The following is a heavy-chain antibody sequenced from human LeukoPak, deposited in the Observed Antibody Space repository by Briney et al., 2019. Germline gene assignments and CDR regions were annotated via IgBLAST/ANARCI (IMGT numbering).Heavy chain of an antibody. V-gene: IGHV3-74*01. D-gene: IGHD6-13*01. CDR3: GRQQAAAGDY. J-gene: IGHJ4*02. Sequence: PGGSLRLSCAASGFTFSSYWMHWVRQAPGKGLVWDSRISGDGTSTGCADSVKGRFTISRDNAKNMLYLQMNSLRDEDTAVYYCGRQQAAAGDYWGQGTLVTVSS. CDR2: ISGDGTST. CDR1: GFTFSSYW.